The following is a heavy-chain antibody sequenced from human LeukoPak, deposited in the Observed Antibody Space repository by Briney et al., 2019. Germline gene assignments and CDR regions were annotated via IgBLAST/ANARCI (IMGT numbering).Heavy chain of an antibody. CDR2: ISYDENTK. CDR1: GFTFRTNG. CDR3: ARGGLGSAFDN. V-gene: IGHV3-30*03. D-gene: IGHD6-19*01. Sequence: GGSLRLSCAASGFTFRTNGMHWVRQAPGEGLEWVAVISYDENTKYYADSVKGRFTISRDNSKNTLYLQINSLRADDTAVFYCARGGLGSAFDNWGQGTLVTVSS. J-gene: IGHJ4*02.